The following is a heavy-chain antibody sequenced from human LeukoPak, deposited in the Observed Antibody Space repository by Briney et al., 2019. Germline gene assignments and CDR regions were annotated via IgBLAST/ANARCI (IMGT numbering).Heavy chain of an antibody. Sequence: SETLSLTCTVSGGSLSSYYWSWIRQPAGKGLEWIGRIYTSGSTNYNPSLKSRVTMSVDTSKNQFSLKLSSVTAADTAVYYCARGTHYYDSSGYLYYFDYWGQGTLVTVSS. D-gene: IGHD3-22*01. CDR2: IYTSGST. CDR1: GGSLSSYY. V-gene: IGHV4-4*07. J-gene: IGHJ4*02. CDR3: ARGTHYYDSSGYLYYFDY.